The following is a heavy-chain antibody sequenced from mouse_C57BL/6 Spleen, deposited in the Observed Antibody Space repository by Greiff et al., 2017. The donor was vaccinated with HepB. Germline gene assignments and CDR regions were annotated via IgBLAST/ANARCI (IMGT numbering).Heavy chain of an antibody. J-gene: IGHJ1*03. CDR1: GYTFTSYW. V-gene: IGHV1-64*01. Sequence: VQLQQPGAELVKPGASVKLSCKASGYTFTSYWMHWVKQRPGQGLEWIGMIHPNSGSTNYNEKFKNKATLTVAKPSSTAYMQLSSLTSEDSAVYYCARDGANWYFDVWGTGTTVTVSS. D-gene: IGHD2-3*01. CDR3: ARDGANWYFDV. CDR2: IHPNSGST.